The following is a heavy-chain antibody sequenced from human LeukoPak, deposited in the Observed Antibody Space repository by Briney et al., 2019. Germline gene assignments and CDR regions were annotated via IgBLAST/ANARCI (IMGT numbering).Heavy chain of an antibody. D-gene: IGHD1-14*01. CDR2: IYYSGST. CDR1: GGSIRSSSYY. CDR3: TSGTLSYYYMDV. Sequence: SETLSLTCTVSGGSIRSSSYYWGWIRQPLGKGLEWIGSIYYSGSTNYNPSLKSRVTISVDTSKNQFSLKLSSVTAADTAVYYCTSGTLSYYYMDVWGKGTTVTISS. J-gene: IGHJ6*03. V-gene: IGHV4-39*07.